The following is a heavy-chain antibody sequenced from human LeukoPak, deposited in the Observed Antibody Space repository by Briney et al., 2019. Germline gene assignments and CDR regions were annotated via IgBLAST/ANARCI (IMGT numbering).Heavy chain of an antibody. CDR1: GFTFSSYA. Sequence: GGSLRLSCAASGFTFSSYAMHWVRQAPGKGLEWVAVISYDGSNKYYADSVKGRFTISRDNSKNTLYLQMNSLRAEDTAVYYCASTHPYNWNYPLFDYWGQGTLVTVSS. CDR2: ISYDGSNK. V-gene: IGHV3-30-3*01. D-gene: IGHD1-7*01. CDR3: ASTHPYNWNYPLFDY. J-gene: IGHJ4*02.